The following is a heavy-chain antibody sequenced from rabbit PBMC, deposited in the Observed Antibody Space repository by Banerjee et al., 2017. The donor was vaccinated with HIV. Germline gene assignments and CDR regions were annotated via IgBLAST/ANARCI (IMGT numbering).Heavy chain of an antibody. V-gene: IGHV1S45*01. D-gene: IGHD4-2*01. CDR2: INTISGDT. J-gene: IGHJ4*01. CDR3: ARDRDWTLDL. CDR1: GFSFSNGYV. Sequence: QEQLEESGGDLVKPEGSLTLTCTASGFSFSNGYVMCWVRQAPGKGLEWIACINTISGDTVYATWAKGRFTISKASWTTVTLQMTSLTAADTASYFCARDRDWTLDLWGPGTLVTV.